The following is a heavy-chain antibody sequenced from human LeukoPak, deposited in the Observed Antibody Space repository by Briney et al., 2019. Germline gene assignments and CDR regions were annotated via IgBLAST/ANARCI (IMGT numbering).Heavy chain of an antibody. CDR3: ARLSGSYYEADY. Sequence: PGGSLRLSCAASGFTVGSSYMGWVRQAPGKGLEWVSVIYSGGSTYYADSMKGRFTLSRDNSKNTLYLQMNSLRAGDTAVYYCARLSGSYYEADYWGQGTLVTVSS. D-gene: IGHD1-26*01. V-gene: IGHV3-53*01. J-gene: IGHJ4*02. CDR2: IYSGGST. CDR1: GFTVGSSY.